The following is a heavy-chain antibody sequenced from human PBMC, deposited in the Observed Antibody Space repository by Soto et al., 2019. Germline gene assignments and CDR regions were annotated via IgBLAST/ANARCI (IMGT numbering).Heavy chain of an antibody. D-gene: IGHD3-22*01. V-gene: IGHV1-18*04. CDR3: AREGYYYDSSGYSHFDY. Sequence: ASVKVSCKASGCTFTSYGISWVRQAPGQGLEWMGWISAYNGNTNYAQKLQGRVTMTTDTSTSTAYMELRSLRSDDTAVYYCAREGYYYDSSGYSHFDYWGQGTLVTVSS. J-gene: IGHJ4*02. CDR2: ISAYNGNT. CDR1: GCTFTSYG.